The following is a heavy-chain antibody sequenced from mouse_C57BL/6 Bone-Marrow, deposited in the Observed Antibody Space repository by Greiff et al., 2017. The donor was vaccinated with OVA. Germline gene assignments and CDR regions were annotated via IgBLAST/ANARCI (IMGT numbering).Heavy chain of an antibody. D-gene: IGHD2-3*01. CDR1: GFTFSSYA. CDR2: ISDGGSYT. V-gene: IGHV5-4*03. Sequence: EVKVVESGGGLVKPGGSLKLSCAASGFTFSSYAMSWVRQTPEKRLEWVATISDGGSYTYYPDNVKGRFPISRDNAKNNLYLQMSHLKSEDTAVYYCARGGYYVRYAMDYWGQGPSVTVSS. J-gene: IGHJ4*01. CDR3: ARGGYYVRYAMDY.